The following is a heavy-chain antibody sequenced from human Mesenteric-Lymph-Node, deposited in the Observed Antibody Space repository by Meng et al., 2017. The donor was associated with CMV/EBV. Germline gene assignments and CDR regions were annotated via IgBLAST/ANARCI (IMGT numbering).Heavy chain of an antibody. CDR3: ARGGFGMGGMDV. D-gene: IGHD1-26*01. V-gene: IGHV3-11*01. CDR2: ISPSGSSR. Sequence: GESLKISCAASGFTFRDYYMNWIRQAPGKGLEWLSYISPSGSSRDHADSVKGRFTISRDNARNSLYLQVNSLRVEDTAVYYCARGGFGMGGMDVWGQGTTVTVSS. CDR1: GFTFRDYY. J-gene: IGHJ6*02.